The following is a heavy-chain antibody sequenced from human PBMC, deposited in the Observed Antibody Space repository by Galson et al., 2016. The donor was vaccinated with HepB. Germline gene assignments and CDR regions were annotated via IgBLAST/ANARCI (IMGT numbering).Heavy chain of an antibody. CDR2: IWNDGRTT. J-gene: IGHJ5*01. Sequence: SLRLSCATSGLSFSVRGMHWVRQAPGKGLEWVAVIWNDGRTTYYGDSVKGRFIISRDNSRETLYLQMNSLRVDDTANYYCATDGPPTVVVGAALDSWGQGTLVTVSS. V-gene: IGHV3-33*01. CDR1: GLSFSVRG. CDR3: ATDGPPTVVVGAALDS. D-gene: IGHD2-15*01.